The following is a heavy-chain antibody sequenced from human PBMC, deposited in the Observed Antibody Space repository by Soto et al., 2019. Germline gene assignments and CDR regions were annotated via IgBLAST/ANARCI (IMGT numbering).Heavy chain of an antibody. CDR3: ARDSTGYYDSSGYLFDY. CDR2: ISYDGSDK. Sequence: SGGGVVQPGRSLRLSCAASGFNFSTYSMHWVRQAPGTGLEWVAVISYDGSDKDYADSVKGRFTISRDNSKKTLDLQMSSLRAEDTAVYYCARDSTGYYDSSGYLFDYWGQGTLVTVSS. CDR1: GFNFSTYS. V-gene: IGHV3-30-3*01. J-gene: IGHJ4*02. D-gene: IGHD3-22*01.